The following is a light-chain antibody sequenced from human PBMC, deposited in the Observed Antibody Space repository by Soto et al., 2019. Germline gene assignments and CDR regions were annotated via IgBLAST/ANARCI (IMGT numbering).Light chain of an antibody. CDR1: QSVSTY. J-gene: IGKJ4*01. CDR3: QQGSIWPPGLT. Sequence: EIVLTQSPATMSLSPGERATISCRASQSVSTYLAWYQQKPGQAPRLLIYDASNRATGIPARFSGSGSGTDFTRTISSLEPEDFAVYYCQQGSIWPPGLTFGGGSNGEIK. CDR2: DAS. V-gene: IGKV3-11*01.